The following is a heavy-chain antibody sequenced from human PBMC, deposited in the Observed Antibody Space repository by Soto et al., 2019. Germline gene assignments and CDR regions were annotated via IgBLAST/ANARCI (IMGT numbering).Heavy chain of an antibody. Sequence: VQLVESGGGVVQPGRSLRLSCAASGFTFSSYAMHWVRQAPGKGLEWVAVISYDGSNKYYADSVKGRFTISRDNSKNTLYLQMNSLRAEDTAVYYCARAGYCSGGSCYGYFDYWGQGTLVTVSS. CDR2: ISYDGSNK. CDR3: ARAGYCSGGSCYGYFDY. V-gene: IGHV3-30-3*01. D-gene: IGHD2-15*01. CDR1: GFTFSSYA. J-gene: IGHJ4*02.